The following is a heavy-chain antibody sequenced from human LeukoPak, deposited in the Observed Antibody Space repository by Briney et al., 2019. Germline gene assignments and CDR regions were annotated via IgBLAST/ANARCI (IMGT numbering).Heavy chain of an antibody. J-gene: IGHJ4*02. D-gene: IGHD6-19*01. CDR2: ISSSSSYI. V-gene: IGHV3-21*01. CDR1: GFTFQTYS. Sequence: PGGSLRLSCTVSGFTFQTYSMNWVRQAPGKGLEWVSSISSSSSYIYYADSVKGRFTISRDNAKNSLYLQMNSLRAEDTAVYYCARVRGSGWYPFDYWGQGTLVTVSS. CDR3: ARVRGSGWYPFDY.